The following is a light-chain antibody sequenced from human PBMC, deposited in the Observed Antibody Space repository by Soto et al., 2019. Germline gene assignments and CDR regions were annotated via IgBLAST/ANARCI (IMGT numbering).Light chain of an antibody. V-gene: IGKV3D-15*01. CDR3: QHYYKWPPAWT. CDR2: DVA. J-gene: IGKJ1*01. CDR1: QSVDSS. Sequence: DTVMTQSPDILSVSPGQRVILSCTTSQSVDSSLAWYQQLPGQAPRLLIYDVAIRATGIPDRFSGSGSGTEFTLTISSLQSEDIAIYYCQHYYKWPPAWTFGQGTKVDIK.